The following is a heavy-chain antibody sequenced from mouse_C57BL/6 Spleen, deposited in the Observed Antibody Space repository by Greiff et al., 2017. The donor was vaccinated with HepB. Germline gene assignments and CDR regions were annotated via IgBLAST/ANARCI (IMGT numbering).Heavy chain of an antibody. CDR1: GYTFTDYY. J-gene: IGHJ2*01. V-gene: IGHV1-26*01. CDR2: INPNNGGT. D-gene: IGHD2-2*01. Sequence: EVQLQQSGPELVKPGASVKISCKASGYTFTDYYMNWVKQSHGKSLEWIGDINPNNGGTSYNQKFRGKATLTVDNSSSTAYMELRSLTSEDSAVYYCSRSTMVTTGGYFDYWGQGTTLTVSS. CDR3: SRSTMVTTGGYFDY.